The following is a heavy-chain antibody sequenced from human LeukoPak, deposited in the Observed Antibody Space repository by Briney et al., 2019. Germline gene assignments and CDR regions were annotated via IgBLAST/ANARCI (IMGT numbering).Heavy chain of an antibody. CDR3: ARQYYDFWNGYYNPYFDY. CDR2: ISSGSRYI. CDR1: GFTFSSYS. V-gene: IGHV3-21*01. J-gene: IGHJ4*02. D-gene: IGHD3-3*01. Sequence: PGGSLRLSCAASGFTFSSYSMNWVRQAPGKGLEWVSSISSGSRYIYYADSVKGRFTISRDNAKNSLYLQMNSLRAEDTAVYYCARQYYDFWNGYYNPYFDYWGQGTLVTVSS.